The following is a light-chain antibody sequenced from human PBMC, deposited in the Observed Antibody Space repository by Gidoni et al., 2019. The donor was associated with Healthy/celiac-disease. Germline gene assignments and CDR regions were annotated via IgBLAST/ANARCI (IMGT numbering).Light chain of an antibody. CDR3: QQYNSYLWT. V-gene: IGKV1-5*03. J-gene: IGKJ1*01. CDR1: QSISSW. Sequence: DIQMTQSPSTLSASVGDRVTITCRASQSISSWLAWYQQKPGKAPKLLIFKASCLESGVPSRFSGSGSGTEFALTISSLQPDDFATYYCQQYNSYLWTFGQGTKVEIK. CDR2: KAS.